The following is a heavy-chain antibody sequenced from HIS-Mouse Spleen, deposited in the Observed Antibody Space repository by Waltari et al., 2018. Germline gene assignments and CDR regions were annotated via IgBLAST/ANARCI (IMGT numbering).Heavy chain of an antibody. D-gene: IGHD6-13*01. CDR3: AREIPYSSSWYDWYFDL. CDR2: IYYSGST. CDR1: GGSISSSSYY. Sequence: QLQLQESGPGLVKPSETLSLTCTVSGGSISSSSYYWGWIRQPPGKGLEWLGSIYYSGSTYYTPSLKSRVTISGDTSKNQFSLKLSSVTAADTAVYYCAREIPYSSSWYDWYFDLWGRGTLVTVSS. J-gene: IGHJ2*01. V-gene: IGHV4-39*07.